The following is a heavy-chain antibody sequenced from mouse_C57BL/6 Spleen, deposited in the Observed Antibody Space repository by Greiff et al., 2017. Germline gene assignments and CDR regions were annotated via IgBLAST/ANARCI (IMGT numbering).Heavy chain of an antibody. CDR2: IYPGSGST. V-gene: IGHV1-55*01. J-gene: IGHJ4*01. Sequence: QVQLQQPGAELVKPGASVKMSCKASGYTFTSYWITWVKQRPGQGLEWIGDIYPGSGSTNYNEKFKSKATLTVDTSSSTAYMQLSSLTSEDSAVYYCARKRYDYDEDYAMDYWGQGTSVTVSS. CDR1: GYTFTSYW. D-gene: IGHD2-4*01. CDR3: ARKRYDYDEDYAMDY.